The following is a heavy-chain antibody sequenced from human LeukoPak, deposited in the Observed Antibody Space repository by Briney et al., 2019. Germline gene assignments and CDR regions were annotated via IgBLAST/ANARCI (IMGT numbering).Heavy chain of an antibody. J-gene: IGHJ5*02. CDR2: MNPNSGNT. CDR3: ARDTPNYYGSGSYPNWFDP. V-gene: IGHV1-8*02. D-gene: IGHD3-10*01. Sequence: GASVKVSCKASGGTFSSYAISWVRQATGQGLEWMGWMNPNSGNTGYAQKFQGRVTMTRNTSISTAYMELRSLRSDDTAVYYCARDTPNYYGSGSYPNWFDPWGQGTLVTVSS. CDR1: GGTFSSYA.